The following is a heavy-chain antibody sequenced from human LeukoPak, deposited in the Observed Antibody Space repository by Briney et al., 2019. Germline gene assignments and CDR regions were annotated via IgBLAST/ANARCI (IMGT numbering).Heavy chain of an antibody. J-gene: IGHJ4*02. CDR2: ISFSSSYI. Sequence: KSGGSLRLSCAASGFTFSSYSMNWVRQAPGKGLEWVSSISFSSSYIYYADSVKGRFTISRDNAKNSLYLQMDSLRAEDRAVYYCATYGDYGGFDYWGQGILVSVSS. D-gene: IGHD4-17*01. CDR1: GFTFSSYS. V-gene: IGHV3-21*01. CDR3: ATYGDYGGFDY.